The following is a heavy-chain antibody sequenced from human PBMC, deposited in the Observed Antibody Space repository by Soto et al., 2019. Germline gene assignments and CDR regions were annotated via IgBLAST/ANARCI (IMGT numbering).Heavy chain of an antibody. CDR2: IYYSGST. V-gene: IGHV4-39*01. Sequence: QLQLQESGPGLVKPSETLSLTCTVSGGSISSSSYYWGWIRQPPGKGLEWIGSIYYSGSTYYNPSLKSRVTISVDTSKNQFSLKLSSVTAADTAVYYCARQRYRPSHYFDYWGQGTLVTVSS. CDR1: GGSISSSSYY. J-gene: IGHJ4*02. CDR3: ARQRYRPSHYFDY. D-gene: IGHD5-18*01.